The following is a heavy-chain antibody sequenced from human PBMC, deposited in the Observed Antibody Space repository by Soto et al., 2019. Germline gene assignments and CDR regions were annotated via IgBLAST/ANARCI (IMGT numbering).Heavy chain of an antibody. J-gene: IGHJ4*02. CDR3: ARGTRGIAAWLDY. CDR2: IYSGGST. Sequence: PGWSLGLCCAASGFTVGSNYVSWVRQATGKGLEWVEVIYSGGSTYYADSVKGRFTISRDNSNNTLYLQMNSLSAEDTAVYYCARGTRGIAAWLDYSGQGTLVTVPS. V-gene: IGHV3-53*01. D-gene: IGHD6-13*01. CDR1: GFTVGSNY.